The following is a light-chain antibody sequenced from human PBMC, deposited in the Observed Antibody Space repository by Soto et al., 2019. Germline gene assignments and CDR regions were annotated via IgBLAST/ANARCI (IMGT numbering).Light chain of an antibody. CDR2: TTN. Sequence: SALTQPHPAFWTPGPRGTHSFFWRSSNIGTSSVHWFQQLPGTAPKLLISTTNQRPSGVPERFSGSKSGTLASLAISGLQSEDEADYYCAAWDDSLNGHVSGTGTKVTVL. CDR3: AAWDDSLNGHV. J-gene: IGLJ1*01. V-gene: IGLV1-44*01. CDR1: SSNIGTSS.